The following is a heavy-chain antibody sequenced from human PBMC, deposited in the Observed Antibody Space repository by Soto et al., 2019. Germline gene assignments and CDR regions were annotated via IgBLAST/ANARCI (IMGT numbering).Heavy chain of an antibody. V-gene: IGHV3-72*01. CDR3: ARDGYGDYVWDY. CDR1: GFTFSDHY. D-gene: IGHD4-17*01. Sequence: GGSLRLSCAASGFTFSDHYMDWVRQAPGKGLEWVGRTRNKANSYTTEYAASVKGRFTISRDDSKNSLYLQMNSLKTEDTAVYYCARDGYGDYVWDYWGQGTLVTVSS. J-gene: IGHJ4*02. CDR2: TRNKANSYTT.